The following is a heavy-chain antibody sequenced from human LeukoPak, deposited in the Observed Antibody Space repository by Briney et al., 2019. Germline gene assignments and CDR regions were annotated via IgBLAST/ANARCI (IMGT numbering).Heavy chain of an antibody. D-gene: IGHD2-8*01. CDR1: GFTFSDYY. J-gene: IGHJ6*03. CDR2: ISSSGSTI. CDR3: ARDRIVLMVYATQDYYYMDV. Sequence: PGGSLRLSCAASGFTFSDYYMSWIRQAPGKGQEWVSYISSSGSTIYYADSVKGRFTISRDNAKNSLYLQMNSLRAEDTAVYYCARDRIVLMVYATQDYYYMDVWGKGTTVTVSS. V-gene: IGHV3-11*04.